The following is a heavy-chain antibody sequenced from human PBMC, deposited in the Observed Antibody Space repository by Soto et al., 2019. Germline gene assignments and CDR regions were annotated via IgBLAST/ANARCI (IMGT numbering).Heavy chain of an antibody. Sequence: QVRLVQSGAEVKKPGASVKVSCKASGYTFTSYDISWVRQATGQGLEWMGWMNPTSGDTGYAQKFQGRLTMTRNTSIPTAYMELSSLRSEDTAIYYFARGLIPGTLAYWGQGNLATVSS. CDR2: MNPTSGDT. J-gene: IGHJ4*02. CDR3: ARGLIPGTLAY. V-gene: IGHV1-8*01. D-gene: IGHD2-21*01. CDR1: GYTFTSYD.